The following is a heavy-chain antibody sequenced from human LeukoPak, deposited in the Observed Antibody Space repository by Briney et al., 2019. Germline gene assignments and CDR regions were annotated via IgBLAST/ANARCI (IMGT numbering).Heavy chain of an antibody. V-gene: IGHV1-2*02. J-gene: IGHJ3*02. D-gene: IGHD4-17*01. Sequence: ASVKVSCKASGYSFNDKYLHWVRQAPGQGLEWMGSINPNSGGTNYAQKFQGRVTMTTDTSMSTAYMELSRLTSDDTAVYYCARVGGLNDYGDYFGLGDAFDIWGQGTMVTVSS. CDR1: GYSFNDKY. CDR3: ARVGGLNDYGDYFGLGDAFDI. CDR2: INPNSGGT.